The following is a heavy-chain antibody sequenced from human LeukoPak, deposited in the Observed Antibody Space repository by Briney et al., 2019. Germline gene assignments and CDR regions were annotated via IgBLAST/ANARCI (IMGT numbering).Heavy chain of an antibody. V-gene: IGHV4-39*07. CDR2: IFYSGTT. D-gene: IGHD5-18*01. Sequence: SETLSLTCSVSGDSIRSGTYSWGWIRQPPGKGLEWIGSIFYSGTTYYNPSLKSRVTISVDTSKNQFSLKMRSVTAADTAVYYCARVGIQLWVDSWGQGNLVTVSS. J-gene: IGHJ4*02. CDR1: GDSIRSGTYS. CDR3: ARVGIQLWVDS.